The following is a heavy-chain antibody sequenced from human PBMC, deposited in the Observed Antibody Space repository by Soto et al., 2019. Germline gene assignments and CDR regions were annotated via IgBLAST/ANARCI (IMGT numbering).Heavy chain of an antibody. CDR2: ISYDGSNK. CDR3: AKDPEGYSYGFPYYGMDV. CDR1: GFTFSSYG. V-gene: IGHV3-30*18. J-gene: IGHJ6*02. Sequence: PGGSLRLSCAASGFTFSSYGMHWVRQAPGKGLEWVAVISYDGSNKYYADSVKGRFTISRDNSKNTLYLQMNSLRAEDTAVYYCAKDPEGYSYGFPYYGMDVWGQGTTVTVSS. D-gene: IGHD5-18*01.